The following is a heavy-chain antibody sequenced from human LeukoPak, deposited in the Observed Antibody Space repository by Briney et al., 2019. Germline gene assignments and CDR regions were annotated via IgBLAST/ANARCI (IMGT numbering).Heavy chain of an antibody. V-gene: IGHV1-18*01. J-gene: IGHJ4*02. D-gene: IGHD6-19*01. Sequence: GASVKFSCKASGYTFTSFDISWVRQTPGQGLEWMGWISADNGKTNYAQKFQGSVTMTTDTSTSTAYMELRSLRSDDTAVYYCAREISAGYSSGWYIVYFEYWGQGTLDPVSS. CDR2: ISADNGKT. CDR3: AREISAGYSSGWYIVYFEY. CDR1: GYTFTSFD.